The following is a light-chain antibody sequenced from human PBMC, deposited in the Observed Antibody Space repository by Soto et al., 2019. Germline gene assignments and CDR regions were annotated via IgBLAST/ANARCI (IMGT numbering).Light chain of an antibody. CDR3: QQYNNWPTWT. CDR1: QSVSSN. CDR2: GTS. Sequence: EIVMTQSPATLSVSPGERATLSCRASQSVSSNLAWYQQKPGQAPRLLIYGTSTMATGIPARFSGSGSGTDFTLTISSLLSEDFAVYYCQQYNNWPTWTFGQGTKVEIK. V-gene: IGKV3-15*01. J-gene: IGKJ1*01.